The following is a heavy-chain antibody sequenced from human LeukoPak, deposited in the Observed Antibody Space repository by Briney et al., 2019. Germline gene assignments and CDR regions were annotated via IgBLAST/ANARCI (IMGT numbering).Heavy chain of an antibody. CDR2: IYYSGST. CDR1: GGSISSGDYY. D-gene: IGHD3-22*01. V-gene: IGHV4-30-4*01. Sequence: SETLSLTCTVSGGSISSGDYYWSWIRQPPEKGLEWIGYIYYSGSTYYNPSLKSRVTISVDMSKNQFSPKLSSVTAADTAMYYCASAYDRSGYLTGFDPWGQGTLVTVSS. J-gene: IGHJ5*02. CDR3: ASAYDRSGYLTGFDP.